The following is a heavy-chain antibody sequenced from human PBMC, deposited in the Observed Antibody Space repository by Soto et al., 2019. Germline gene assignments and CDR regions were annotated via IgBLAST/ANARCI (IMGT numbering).Heavy chain of an antibody. J-gene: IGHJ6*03. CDR2: IVVGSGNT. CDR3: AADRGGNYYYYMDV. Sequence: ASVKVSCKASGFTFTSSAMQWVRQARGQRLEWIGWIVVGSGNTNYAQKFQERVTITRDMSTSTAYMELSSLRSEDTAVYYCAADRGGNYYYYMDVWGKGTTVTVSS. CDR1: GFTFTSSA. V-gene: IGHV1-58*02.